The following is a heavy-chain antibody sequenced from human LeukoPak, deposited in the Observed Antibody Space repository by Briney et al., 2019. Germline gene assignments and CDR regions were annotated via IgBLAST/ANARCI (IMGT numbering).Heavy chain of an antibody. J-gene: IGHJ4*02. Sequence: GGSLRLSCAASGXTLSSYGVHWVRQAPGKGLEWVGVISYDGNAKHYADSVKGRFTISRDNSKNTLYLQMNRLRSEDTAVYYCARAGLAAVTYYFDYWGQGTLVTVSS. CDR1: GXTLSSYG. V-gene: IGHV3-30*03. CDR3: ARAGLAAVTYYFDY. D-gene: IGHD6-13*01. CDR2: ISYDGNAK.